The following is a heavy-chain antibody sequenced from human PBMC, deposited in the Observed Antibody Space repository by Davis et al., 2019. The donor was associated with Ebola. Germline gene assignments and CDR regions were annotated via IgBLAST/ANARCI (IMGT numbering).Heavy chain of an antibody. V-gene: IGHV4-34*01. CDR2: INHSGST. CDR1: GGSFSGYY. J-gene: IGHJ6*02. CDR3: ARGPWRYCSGGSCYSYYYYGMDV. D-gene: IGHD2-15*01. Sequence: MPSETLSLTCAVYGGSFSGYYWSWICQPPGKGLEWIGEINHSGSTNYNPSLKSRVTISVDTSKNQFSLKLSSVTAADTAVYYCARGPWRYCSGGSCYSYYYYGMDVWGQGTTVTVSS.